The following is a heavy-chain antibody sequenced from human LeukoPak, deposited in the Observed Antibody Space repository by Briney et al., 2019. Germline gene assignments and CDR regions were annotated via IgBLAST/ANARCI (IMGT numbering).Heavy chain of an antibody. V-gene: IGHV1-69*13. D-gene: IGHD6-19*01. CDR2: IIPIFGTA. J-gene: IGHJ4*02. CDR3: ARGGQWLVSVDY. CDR1: GGTLSSYA. Sequence: GASVKVSCKASGGTLSSYAISWVRQAPGQGLEWMGGIIPIFGTANYAQKFQGRVTITADESTSTAYMELSSLRSEATAVYYCARGGQWLVSVDYWGQGTLVTVSS.